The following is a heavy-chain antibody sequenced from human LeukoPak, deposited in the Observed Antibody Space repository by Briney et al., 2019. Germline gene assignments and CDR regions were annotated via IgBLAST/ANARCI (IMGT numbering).Heavy chain of an antibody. V-gene: IGHV4-4*09. CDR3: AKALYSNYGYYYYYMDV. CDR1: GGSISSYY. CDR2: IYTSGST. D-gene: IGHD4-11*01. Sequence: SETLSLTCTVSGGSISSYYWSWIRQPPGKGLEWIGYIYTSGSTNYNPSLKSRVTISVDTSKNQFSLKPSSVTAADTAVYYCAKALYSNYGYYYYYMDVWGKGTTVTVSS. J-gene: IGHJ6*03.